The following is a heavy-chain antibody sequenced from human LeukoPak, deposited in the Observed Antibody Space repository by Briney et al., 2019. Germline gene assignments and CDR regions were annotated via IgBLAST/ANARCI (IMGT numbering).Heavy chain of an antibody. Sequence: GGSLRLSCAASGFTFSSYWMHWVRQAPGEGLVWVSRINSDGSSTSYADSVEGRFTISRDNAKNTLYLQMNSLRAEDTAVYYCARDFTVTRYYYYYMDVWGKGTTVTVSS. J-gene: IGHJ6*03. V-gene: IGHV3-74*01. CDR1: GFTFSSYW. CDR3: ARDFTVTRYYYYYMDV. D-gene: IGHD4-11*01. CDR2: INSDGSST.